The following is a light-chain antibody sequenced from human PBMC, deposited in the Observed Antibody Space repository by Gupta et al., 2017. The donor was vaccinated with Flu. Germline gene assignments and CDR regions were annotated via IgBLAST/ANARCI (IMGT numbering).Light chain of an antibody. CDR3: QQRYSTPPT. CDR2: AAS. Sequence: DIQMTQSPSSLSASVGDRVTITCRASQSISSYLNWYQQKPGKAPKLLIYAASSLQSGVPSRFSGSGSGTDFTLTISRLQPEDFATYYCQQRYSTPPTFGQGTLLEIK. J-gene: IGKJ5*01. CDR1: QSISSY. V-gene: IGKV1-39*01.